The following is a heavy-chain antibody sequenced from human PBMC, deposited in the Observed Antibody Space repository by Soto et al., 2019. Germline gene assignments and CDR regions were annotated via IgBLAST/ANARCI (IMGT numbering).Heavy chain of an antibody. CDR2: ISGSGGST. D-gene: IGHD6-19*01. J-gene: IGHJ4*02. CDR1: GFTFSSYA. V-gene: IGHV3-23*01. CDR3: AKVLRIAVAGREILPLDY. Sequence: GGSLRLSCAASGFTFSSYAMSWVRQAPGKGLEWVSAISGSGGSTYYADSVKGRFTISRDNSKNTLYLQMNSLRAEDTAVYYCAKVLRIAVAGREILPLDYWGQGTLVTVSS.